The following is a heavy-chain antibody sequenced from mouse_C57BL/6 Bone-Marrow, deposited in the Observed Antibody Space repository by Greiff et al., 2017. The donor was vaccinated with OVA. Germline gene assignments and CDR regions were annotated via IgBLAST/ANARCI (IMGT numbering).Heavy chain of an antibody. CDR1: GYTFTSYW. CDR3: ARRGLRRGYYAMDY. Sequence: VQLQQPGAELVRPGTSVKLSCKASGYTFTSYWMHWVKQRPGQGLEWIGVIDPSDSYTNYNQKFKGKATLTVDTSSSTAYMQLSSLTSEDSAVYYCARRGLRRGYYAMDYWGQGTSVTVSS. V-gene: IGHV1-59*01. D-gene: IGHD2-4*01. CDR2: IDPSDSYT. J-gene: IGHJ4*01.